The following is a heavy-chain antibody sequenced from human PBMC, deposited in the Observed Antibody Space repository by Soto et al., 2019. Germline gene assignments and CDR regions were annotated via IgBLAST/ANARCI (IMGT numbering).Heavy chain of an antibody. D-gene: IGHD1-1*01. Sequence: EQLQQWGAGLLKPSETLSLTCAVYGGFVTSGSYYWSWIRQPPGKGLEWIGEMSHSGGTHFNPSLKSRVTISVDTSKNQFTLKMSSVTAADPALYYCARVERGTATTVVDAFDIWGPGTMVTVSS. V-gene: IGHV4-34*01. J-gene: IGHJ3*02. CDR2: MSHSGGT. CDR1: GGFVTSGSYY. CDR3: ARVERGTATTVVDAFDI.